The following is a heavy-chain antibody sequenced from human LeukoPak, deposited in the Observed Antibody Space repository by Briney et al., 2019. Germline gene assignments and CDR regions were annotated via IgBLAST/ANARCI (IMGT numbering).Heavy chain of an antibody. V-gene: IGHV3-49*04. CDR2: IKSTAYGGAA. CDR1: GFTFSSYS. J-gene: IGHJ4*02. CDR3: TRPSHLWVPVAQAGY. D-gene: IGHD3-16*01. Sequence: GGSLRLSCAASGFTFSSYSMNWVRQAPGKGLEWVGFIKSTAYGGAAEYAASVRGRFTISRDDSKSVVYLQMNSLKSEDTAVYYCTRPSHLWVPVAQAGYWGQGTLVTVSS.